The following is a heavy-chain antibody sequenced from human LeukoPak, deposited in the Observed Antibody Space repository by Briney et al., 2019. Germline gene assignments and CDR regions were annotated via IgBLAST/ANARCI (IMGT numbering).Heavy chain of an antibody. CDR3: AGLPHTGGRNAAY. Sequence: PGGSLRLSCAASGFTFSDNYMDWVRQAPGKGLEWVGRVRSKAYSCTTQYAASVKGRFTISRDDSKNSLYLQMNSLQTEDTAVYYCAGLPHTGGRNAAYWGQGTLVTVSS. CDR1: GFTFSDNY. V-gene: IGHV3-72*01. CDR2: VRSKAYSCTT. D-gene: IGHD2-8*02. J-gene: IGHJ4*02.